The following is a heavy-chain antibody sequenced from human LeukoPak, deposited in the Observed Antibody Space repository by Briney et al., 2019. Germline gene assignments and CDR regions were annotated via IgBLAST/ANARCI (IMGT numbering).Heavy chain of an antibody. J-gene: IGHJ4*02. Sequence: PSETLSLTCTVSGGSISSYYWSWIRQPAGTALEWIGTIYYSGTTYYNPSLKSRVTISVDTSKNQFSLKLSSVTAADTALYYCAKHYMGSSYNHGLDCWGQGTLVTVSS. V-gene: IGHV4-59*05. CDR2: IYYSGTT. CDR1: GGSISSYY. D-gene: IGHD3-10*01. CDR3: AKHYMGSSYNHGLDC.